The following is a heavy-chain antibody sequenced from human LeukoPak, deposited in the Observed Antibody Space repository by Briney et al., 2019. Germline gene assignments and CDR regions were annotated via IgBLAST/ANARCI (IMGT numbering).Heavy chain of an antibody. CDR2: IYTSGST. CDR3: ASLPGGWSYFQH. V-gene: IGHV4-61*02. D-gene: IGHD6-19*01. J-gene: IGHJ1*01. CDR1: GGSISSGSYY. Sequence: PSETLSLTCTVSGGSISSGSYYWSWIRQPAGKGLEWIGRIYTSGSTNYNPSLNSRVTISVDTSKNQFSLKLSSVTAADTAVYYCASLPGGWSYFQHWGQGTLVTVSS.